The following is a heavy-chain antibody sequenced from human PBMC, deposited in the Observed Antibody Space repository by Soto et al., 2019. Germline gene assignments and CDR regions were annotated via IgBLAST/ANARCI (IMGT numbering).Heavy chain of an antibody. V-gene: IGHV3-30*18. D-gene: IGHD4-17*01. CDR2: ISYDGTNK. CDR3: AKDLQSYGDYDYYCYGMDV. CDR1: GFTFSTYG. J-gene: IGHJ6*02. Sequence: QVQLVESGGGEVQPGRSLTISCAASGFTFSTYGMHWVRQTPGKGLEWVAVISYDGTNKFYSDSVKGRFTISRDNFKNTLTLQMNSLRADDTAVRSCAKDLQSYGDYDYYCYGMDVWGLGTRVTVSS.